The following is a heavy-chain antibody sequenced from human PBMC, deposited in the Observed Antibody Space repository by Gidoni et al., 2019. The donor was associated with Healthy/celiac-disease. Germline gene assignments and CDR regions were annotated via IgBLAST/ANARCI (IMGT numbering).Heavy chain of an antibody. J-gene: IGHJ4*02. V-gene: IGHV3-15*01. CDR3: TIPQAPLGDYGDYLDY. CDR1: GFPFSNAW. CDR2: IKSKTDGGTT. Sequence: EVQLVESGGGWVKPGGSLSLSCAASGFPFSNAWRSWVRQAPGKGLEWVGRIKSKTDGGTTDYAAPVKGRFTISRDDSKNTLYLQMNSLKTEDTAVYYCTIPQAPLGDYGDYLDYWGQGTLVTVSS. D-gene: IGHD4-17*01.